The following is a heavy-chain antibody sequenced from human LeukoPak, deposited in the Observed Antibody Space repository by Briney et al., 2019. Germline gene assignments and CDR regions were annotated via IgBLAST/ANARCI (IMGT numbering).Heavy chain of an antibody. V-gene: IGHV4-31*03. D-gene: IGHD4-23*01. J-gene: IGHJ3*02. CDR1: GGSISSGGYY. CDR3: ARHEKIFYSTVALDI. Sequence: PSETLSLTCTVSGGSISSGGYYWSWIRQHPGKGLEWIGYIYYSGSTYYNPSLKSRVTISVDTSKNQFSLKLSSVTAADTAVYYCARHEKIFYSTVALDIWGQGTMVTVSS. CDR2: IYYSGST.